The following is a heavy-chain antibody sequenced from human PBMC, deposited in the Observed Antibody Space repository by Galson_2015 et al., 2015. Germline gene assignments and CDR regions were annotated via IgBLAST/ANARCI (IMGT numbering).Heavy chain of an antibody. CDR2: IIPIFGTA. D-gene: IGHD2-15*01. V-gene: IGHV1-69*13. CDR1: GGTFSSYA. J-gene: IGHJ2*01. CDR3: ARGKDIVVVVAAHDWYFDL. Sequence: SVKVSCKASGGTFSSYAISWVRQAPGQGLEWMGGIIPIFGTANYAQKFQGRVTITADESTSTAYMELSRLRSDDTAVYYCARGKDIVVVVAAHDWYFDLWGRGTLVTVSS.